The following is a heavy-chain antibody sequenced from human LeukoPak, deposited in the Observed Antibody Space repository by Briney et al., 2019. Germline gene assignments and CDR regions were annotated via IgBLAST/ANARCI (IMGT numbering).Heavy chain of an antibody. CDR3: ARAGGYYLGFFDY. D-gene: IGHD3-22*01. CDR2: INPSGGST. V-gene: IGHV1-46*01. Sequence: ASVKVSCKASGYSFTDYYIHWVRQAPGQGLEWMGVINPSGGSTTYAQKFQGRGTMTRDTSTSTVYMELSSLRSEDTATHYCARAGGYYLGFFDYWGQGTLVTVSS. J-gene: IGHJ4*02. CDR1: GYSFTDYY.